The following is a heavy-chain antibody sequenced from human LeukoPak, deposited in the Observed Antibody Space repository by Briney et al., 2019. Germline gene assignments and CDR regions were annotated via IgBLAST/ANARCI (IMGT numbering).Heavy chain of an antibody. V-gene: IGHV3-66*01. CDR1: GVSVSASY. Sequence: GGSLRLSCAASGVSVSASYMSWVRQAPGKGLERVSIMFSGGGTDSADSVKGRFTISRDTSKNTVYLQLNSLRTEDTAVYYCARDPSPYYSDYGHWGQGTLVTVSS. J-gene: IGHJ4*02. CDR2: MFSGGGT. CDR3: ARDPSPYYSDYGH. D-gene: IGHD4-11*01.